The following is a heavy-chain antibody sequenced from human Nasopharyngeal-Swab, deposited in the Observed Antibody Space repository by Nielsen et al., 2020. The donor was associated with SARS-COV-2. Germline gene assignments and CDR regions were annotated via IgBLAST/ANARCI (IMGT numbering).Heavy chain of an antibody. CDR1: GFTFSSYS. D-gene: IGHD2-2*01. CDR3: ARGQYCSSTSCYARGYYYYYGMDV. J-gene: IGHJ6*02. V-gene: IGHV3-21*01. CDR2: ISSSSSYI. Sequence: GESLKISCAASGFTFSSYSMNWVRQAPGKGLEWVPSISSSSSYIYYADSVKGRFTISRDNAKNSLYLQMNSLRAEDTAVYYCARGQYCSSTSCYARGYYYYYGMDVWGQGTTVTVSS.